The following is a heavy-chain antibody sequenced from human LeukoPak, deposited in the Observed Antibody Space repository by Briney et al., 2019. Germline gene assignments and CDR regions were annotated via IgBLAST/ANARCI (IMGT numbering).Heavy chain of an antibody. CDR1: GYTFTSYG. V-gene: IGHV1-69*13. J-gene: IGHJ5*02. CDR2: IIPIFGTA. Sequence: ASVKVSCKASGYTFTSYGISWVRQAPGQGLEWMGGIIPIFGTANYAQKFQGRVTITADESTSTAYMELSSLRSEDTAVYYCARNVLPTNWFDPWGQGTLVTVSS. CDR3: ARNVLPTNWFDP. D-gene: IGHD3-10*01.